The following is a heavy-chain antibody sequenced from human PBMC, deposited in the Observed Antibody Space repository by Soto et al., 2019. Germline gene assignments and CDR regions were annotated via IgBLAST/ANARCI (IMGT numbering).Heavy chain of an antibody. J-gene: IGHJ4*02. Sequence: QVQLVESGGGVVQPGRSLRLSCAASGFTFSSYGMHWVRQAPGKGLEWVAVISYDGSNKYYADSVKGRFTISRDNSKNTLYLQMNSLRAEDTAVYYCAKSYDAVPNWDWGQGTLVTVSS. CDR2: ISYDGSNK. CDR1: GFTFSSYG. V-gene: IGHV3-30*18. CDR3: AKSYDAVPNWD. D-gene: IGHD1-1*01.